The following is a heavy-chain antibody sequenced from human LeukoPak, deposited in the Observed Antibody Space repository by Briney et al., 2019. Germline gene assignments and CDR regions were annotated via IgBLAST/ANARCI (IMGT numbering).Heavy chain of an antibody. Sequence: ASVKVSCKASGGTFSSYAISWVRQAPGQGLEWMGRIIPILGIANYAQKFQGRVTITADKSTSTAYMELSSLRSEDTAVYYCARDNSSSRRVDWFDPWGQGTLVTVSS. CDR3: ARDNSSSRRVDWFDP. D-gene: IGHD6-13*01. CDR1: GGTFSSYA. J-gene: IGHJ5*02. CDR2: IIPILGIA. V-gene: IGHV1-69*04.